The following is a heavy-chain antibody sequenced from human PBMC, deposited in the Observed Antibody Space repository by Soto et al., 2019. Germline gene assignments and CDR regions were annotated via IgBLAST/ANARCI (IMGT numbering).Heavy chain of an antibody. CDR1: GASISSGGYS. CDR2: IYHSGST. CDR3: ARAGGLGAVAVDY. D-gene: IGHD6-19*01. V-gene: IGHV4-30-2*01. J-gene: IGHJ4*02. Sequence: QLQLQESGSGLVKPSQTLSLTCAVSGASISSGGYSWGWIRQPPGKGLEWIGYIYHSGSTYYNPSLKSRVTISVDRSKNQFSLKLSSVTAADTAVYYCARAGGLGAVAVDYWGQGTLVTVSS.